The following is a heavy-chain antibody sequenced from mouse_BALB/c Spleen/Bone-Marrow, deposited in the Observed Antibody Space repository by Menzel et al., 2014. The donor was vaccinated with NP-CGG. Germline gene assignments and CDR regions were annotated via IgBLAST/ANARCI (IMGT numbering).Heavy chain of an antibody. CDR2: INPSTGYT. D-gene: IGHD1-2*01. CDR3: ASPYGYEDYSAMDY. J-gene: IGHJ4*01. V-gene: IGHV1-7*01. CDR1: GYTFTSYW. Sequence: VQLVESGAELAKPGASVKMSCKASGYTFTSYWMHWVKQRPGQVLEWIGYINPSTGYTEYNLKFKVKATLTADKSSSTAYIQLSSLTSEDSAVYYCASPYGYEDYSAMDYWGQGTSVTVSS.